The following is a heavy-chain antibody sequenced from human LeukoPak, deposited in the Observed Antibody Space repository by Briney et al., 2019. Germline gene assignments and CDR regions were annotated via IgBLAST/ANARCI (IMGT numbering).Heavy chain of an antibody. J-gene: IGHJ5*02. Sequence: SETLSLTCTVSGGSISSYYWSWIRQPPGKGLEWIGYIYYSGSTNYNPSLKSRVTISVDTSKNQFSLKMTSVTAADTAVYYCARDKGSGTGWYNGGIDPWGQGILVTVSS. V-gene: IGHV4-59*01. D-gene: IGHD6-19*01. CDR1: GGSISSYY. CDR2: IYYSGST. CDR3: ARDKGSGTGWYNGGIDP.